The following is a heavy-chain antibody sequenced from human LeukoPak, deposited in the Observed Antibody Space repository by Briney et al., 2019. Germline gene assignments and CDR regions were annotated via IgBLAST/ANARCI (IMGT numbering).Heavy chain of an antibody. J-gene: IGHJ3*02. D-gene: IGHD2-2*01. Sequence: GSRRLSWAASGFTLSDYSRSWIGQAPGRGREGVSYIRSSGNTIYYADSVKGRFIISRDNAKNSLYLQMNSLRAEDTAVYYCARLIVILPAATDAFDIWGQGTMVTVSS. CDR3: ARLIVILPAATDAFDI. V-gene: IGHV3-11*04. CDR2: IRSSGNTI. CDR1: GFTLSDYS.